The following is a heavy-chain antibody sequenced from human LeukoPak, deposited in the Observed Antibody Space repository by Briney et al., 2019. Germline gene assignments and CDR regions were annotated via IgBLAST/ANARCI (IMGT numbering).Heavy chain of an antibody. CDR2: INHSGST. CDR3: ARGRIVVVPAAMRYFDY. V-gene: IGHV4-34*01. D-gene: IGHD2-2*01. Sequence: SETLSLTCAVYGGSFSGYYWSWIRQPPGKGLERIGEINHSGSTNYNPSLKSRVTISVDTSKNQFSLKLSSVTAADTAVYYCARGRIVVVPAAMRYFDYWGQGTLVTVSS. CDR1: GGSFSGYY. J-gene: IGHJ4*02.